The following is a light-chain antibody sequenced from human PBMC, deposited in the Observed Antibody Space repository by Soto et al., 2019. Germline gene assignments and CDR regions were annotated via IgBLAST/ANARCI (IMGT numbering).Light chain of an antibody. J-gene: IGKJ1*01. CDR3: IQDYNYPRT. Sequence: AIQMTQSPSSLSASVGDRVTITCRASQGIRNDLGWYQQKPGRAPKLLIYAASSLQSGVPSRFSGSGSGTDFTLTISSLQPEDFATYYCIQDYNYPRTFGQGTKVEIK. V-gene: IGKV1-6*01. CDR2: AAS. CDR1: QGIRND.